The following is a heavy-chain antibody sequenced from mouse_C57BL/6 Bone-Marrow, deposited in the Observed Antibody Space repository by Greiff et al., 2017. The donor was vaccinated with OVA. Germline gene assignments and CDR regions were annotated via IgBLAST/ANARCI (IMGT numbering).Heavy chain of an antibody. CDR3: VRTAQATFYAMDY. V-gene: IGHV10-1*01. CDR1: GFSFNTYA. Sequence: EVQLVESGGGLVQPKGSLKLSCAASGFSFNTYAMNWVRQAPGKGLEWVARIRSKSNNYATYYADSVKDRFTISRDDSESMLYLQMNNLKTEDTAMYYCVRTAQATFYAMDYWGQGTSVTVSS. CDR2: IRSKSNNYAT. J-gene: IGHJ4*01. D-gene: IGHD3-2*02.